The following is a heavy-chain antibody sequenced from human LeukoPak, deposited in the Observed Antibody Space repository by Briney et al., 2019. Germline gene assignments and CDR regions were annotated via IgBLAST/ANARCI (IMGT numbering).Heavy chain of an antibody. CDR3: ASTLRYCTNGVCSTFFDY. J-gene: IGHJ4*02. V-gene: IGHV3-53*01. CDR2: IYSGGST. CDR1: GFTVSSNY. Sequence: GGSLRLSCAASGFTVSSNYMSWVRQAPGKGLEWVSVIYSGGSTYYADSVKGRFTISRDNSKNTLYLQTNSLRAEDTAVYYCASTLRYCTNGVCSTFFDYWGQGTLVTVSS. D-gene: IGHD2-8*01.